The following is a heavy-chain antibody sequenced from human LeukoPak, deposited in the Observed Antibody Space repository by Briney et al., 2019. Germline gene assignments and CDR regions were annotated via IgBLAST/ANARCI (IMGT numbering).Heavy chain of an antibody. V-gene: IGHV4-39*02. Sequence: SETLSLTCTVSGGSISSSSYSWGWIRQPPGKGLEWIGSIYYSGSTYYNPSLKSRVTISVDTSKNQFSLKLSSVTAADTAVYYCARDWQGYFDYWGQGTLVTVSS. CDR3: ARDWQGYFDY. CDR2: IYYSGST. J-gene: IGHJ4*02. CDR1: GGSISSSSYS.